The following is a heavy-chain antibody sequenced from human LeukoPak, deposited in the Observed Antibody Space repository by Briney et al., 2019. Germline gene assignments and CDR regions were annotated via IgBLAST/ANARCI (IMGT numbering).Heavy chain of an antibody. J-gene: IGHJ4*02. V-gene: IGHV3-7*01. Sequence: GGSLRLSCAASGLTFTDFWMNWVRLAPGRGPEWLANIKPDGNEKYYVDSVKGRFAISRDNAKNEVYLEMNSLRAEDTDVYYCSGRDSSRSPRAYWGQGTLVSVSS. CDR1: GLTFTDFW. CDR3: SGRDSSRSPRAY. CDR2: IKPDGNEK. D-gene: IGHD2-2*01.